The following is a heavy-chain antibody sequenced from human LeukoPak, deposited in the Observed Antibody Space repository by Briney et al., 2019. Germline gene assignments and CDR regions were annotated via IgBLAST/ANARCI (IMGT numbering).Heavy chain of an antibody. CDR1: GYTFTSYD. D-gene: IGHD3-22*01. CDR2: MNPNSGNT. CDR3: AIQDSSAYGFLNGAFDI. V-gene: IGHV1-8*01. Sequence: ASVKVSCKASGYTFTSYDINWVRQATGQGLEWMGWMNPNSGNTGYAQKFQGRVTMTRNTSISTAYMELSSLRSEDTAVYYCAIQDSSAYGFLNGAFDIWGQGTMVTVSS. J-gene: IGHJ3*02.